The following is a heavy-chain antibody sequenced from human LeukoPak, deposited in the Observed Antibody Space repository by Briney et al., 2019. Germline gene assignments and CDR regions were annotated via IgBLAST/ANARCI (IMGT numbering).Heavy chain of an antibody. CDR1: GFTFSNYA. CDR2: IHSGGTI. D-gene: IGHD6-19*01. CDR3: ARDLIGGWPFDY. J-gene: IGHJ4*02. Sequence: GGSLRLSCAASGFTFSNYAMSWVRQAPGKGLEWVSVIHSGGTIYYADSVKGRFTISRDNSKDTLYLQMNSLRADDTAVYYCARDLIGGWPFDYWGQGTLVTVSS. V-gene: IGHV3-66*01.